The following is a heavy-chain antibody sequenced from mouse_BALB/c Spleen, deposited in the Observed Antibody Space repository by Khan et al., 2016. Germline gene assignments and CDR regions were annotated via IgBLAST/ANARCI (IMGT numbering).Heavy chain of an antibody. Sequence: QVQLQQSGAELAKPGASVKMSCKASGYTFTTYWMHWVKQRPGQGLEWIGYINPNTGYSEYDQKFKDKATLTADKSSSTAYMQLSSLTSEDSAVHYCARSTNAMDYWGQGTSVTVSS. CDR3: ARSTNAMDY. D-gene: IGHD2-13*01. CDR2: INPNTGYS. J-gene: IGHJ4*01. V-gene: IGHV1-7*01. CDR1: GYTFTTYW.